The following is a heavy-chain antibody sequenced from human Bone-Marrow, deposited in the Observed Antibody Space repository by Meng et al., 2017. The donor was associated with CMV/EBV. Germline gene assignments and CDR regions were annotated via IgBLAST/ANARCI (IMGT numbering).Heavy chain of an antibody. Sequence: GGSLRLSCAASGFTFSSYDMHWVRQAPGKGLEWVAVISYDGSNKYYADSVKGRFTISRDNSKNTLYLQMNSLRAEGTAVYYCARGLVVVAAMSRDYWGQGTLVTVSS. V-gene: IGHV3-30-3*01. D-gene: IGHD2-15*01. J-gene: IGHJ4*02. CDR3: ARGLVVVAAMSRDY. CDR1: GFTFSSYD. CDR2: ISYDGSNK.